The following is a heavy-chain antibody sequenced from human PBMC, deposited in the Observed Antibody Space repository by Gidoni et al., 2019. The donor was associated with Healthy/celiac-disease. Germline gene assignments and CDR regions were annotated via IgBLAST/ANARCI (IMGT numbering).Heavy chain of an antibody. CDR3: AKDRRMGATMWRDFDY. J-gene: IGHJ4*02. CDR1: GFTFSSYA. D-gene: IGHD1-26*01. Sequence: EVQLVESGGGLVQPGGSLRLSCAASGFTFSSYAMSWVRQAPGKGLEWVSAISGSGGSTYYADSVKGRFTISRDNSKNTLYLQMNSLRAEDTAVYYCAKDRRMGATMWRDFDYWGQGTLVTVSS. V-gene: IGHV3-23*04. CDR2: ISGSGGST.